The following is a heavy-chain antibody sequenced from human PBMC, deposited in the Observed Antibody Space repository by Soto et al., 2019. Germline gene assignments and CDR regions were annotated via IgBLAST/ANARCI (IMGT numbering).Heavy chain of an antibody. D-gene: IGHD3-10*01. CDR2: TRNKANSYTT. J-gene: IGHJ4*02. Sequence: EVQLVESGGGLVQPGGSLRLSCAASGFTFSDHYMDWVRQAPGKGLEWVGRTRNKANSYTTEYAASVKGRFTISRDDSKTSLYLQMNSLKTEDTAVYYCARGGDSGSYYKFDYWGQGTLVTVSS. CDR3: ARGGDSGSYYKFDY. CDR1: GFTFSDHY. V-gene: IGHV3-72*01.